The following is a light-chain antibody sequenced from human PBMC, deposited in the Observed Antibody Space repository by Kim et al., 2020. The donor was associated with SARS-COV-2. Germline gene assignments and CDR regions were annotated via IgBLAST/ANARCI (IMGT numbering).Light chain of an antibody. CDR2: DAS. CDR3: QQRGNWT. J-gene: IGKJ1*01. CDR1: QSVNSY. Sequence: LSLFQGERATLSCRASQSVNSYVAWYQHTPGQPPRLLIYDASMTATGIPARFSGSGSGTDFTLTISSLAPEDSAVYYCQQRGNWTFGQGTKVDIK. V-gene: IGKV3-11*01.